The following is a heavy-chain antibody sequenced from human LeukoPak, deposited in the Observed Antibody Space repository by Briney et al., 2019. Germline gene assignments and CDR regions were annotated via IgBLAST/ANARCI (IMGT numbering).Heavy chain of an antibody. J-gene: IGHJ4*02. CDR3: TTDYYDSSGYYSAFDY. CDR2: IKSKTDGGTT. D-gene: IGHD3-22*01. CDR1: GFTFSNAW. V-gene: IGHV3-15*01. Sequence: PGGSLRLSCAASGFTFSNAWMSWVRQAPGKGLEWVGRIKSKTDGGTTDYAAPVKGRFTISRDDSKNTLYLQMNSLKTEDTAVYYCTTDYYDSSGYYSAFDYWGQGTLVTVSS.